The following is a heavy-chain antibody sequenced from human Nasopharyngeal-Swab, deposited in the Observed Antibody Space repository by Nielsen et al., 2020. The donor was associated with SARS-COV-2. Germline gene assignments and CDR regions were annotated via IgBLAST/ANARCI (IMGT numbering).Heavy chain of an antibody. CDR1: GGTFSSYA. D-gene: IGHD3-10*01. V-gene: IGHV1-69*13. J-gene: IGHJ6*02. CDR2: IIPIFGTA. Sequence: SVKVFCKASGGTFSSYAISWVRQAPGQGLEWMGGIIPIFGTANYAQKFQGRVTITADESTSTAYMELSSLRSEDTAVYYCARIMVRGVIISGYYYGMDVWGQGTTVTVSS. CDR3: ARIMVRGVIISGYYYGMDV.